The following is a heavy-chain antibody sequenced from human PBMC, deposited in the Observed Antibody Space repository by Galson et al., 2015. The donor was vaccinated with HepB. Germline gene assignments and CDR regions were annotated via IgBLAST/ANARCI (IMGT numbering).Heavy chain of an antibody. CDR2: INPSGGST. CDR1: GYTFTSYY. D-gene: IGHD6-13*01. J-gene: IGHJ4*02. V-gene: IGHV1-46*01. CDR3: ARDGTAAGIDY. Sequence: SVKVSCKASGYTFTSYYMHWVRQAPGQGLEWMGIINPSGGSTSYAQKFQGRVTMTRDTSTSTVYMELSSLRSEDTTVYYCARDGTAAGIDYWGQGTLVTVSS.